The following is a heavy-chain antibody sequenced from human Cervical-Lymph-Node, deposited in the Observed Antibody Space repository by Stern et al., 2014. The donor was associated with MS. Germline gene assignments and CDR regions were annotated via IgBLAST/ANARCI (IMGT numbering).Heavy chain of an antibody. D-gene: IGHD6-19*01. CDR2: ITISGST. CDR1: GASISSDY. J-gene: IGHJ4*02. Sequence: QVKLQESGPGLVKPSETLSLTCTVSGASISSDYWSWIRQSATKGLEWIGRITISGSTSYNPSLNSRVTMSLDTSKNQFSLKVKSVTAADTAVYYCVRDFYSSGWVVDYWGLGILVTVSS. V-gene: IGHV4-4*07. CDR3: VRDFYSSGWVVDY.